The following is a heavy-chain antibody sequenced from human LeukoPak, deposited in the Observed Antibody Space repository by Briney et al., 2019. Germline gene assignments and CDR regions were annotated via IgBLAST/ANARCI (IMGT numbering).Heavy chain of an antibody. Sequence: ASVKVSCKASGYSFTAYSMHWVRQAPGQGLEWMGWINPNSRGTDSAQKFQGRFSMTRDTSISTAYMELSRLRSDDTAVYYCARRATEYSHDAFYIWGQGTMVTVSS. D-gene: IGHD5-18*01. CDR3: ARRATEYSHDAFYI. CDR2: INPNSRGT. V-gene: IGHV1-2*02. J-gene: IGHJ3*02. CDR1: GYSFTAYS.